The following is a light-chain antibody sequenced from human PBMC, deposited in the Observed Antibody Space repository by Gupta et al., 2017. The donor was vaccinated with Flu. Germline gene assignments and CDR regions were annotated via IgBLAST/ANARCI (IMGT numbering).Light chain of an antibody. CDR3: QQRNSWPYT. CDR1: GDYNF. V-gene: IGKV3-11*01. J-gene: IGKJ2*01. Sequence: TILSWIPGGKTHLYWRGQQGDYNFFGLVQQKPGQAPRLLVYDASNRASGLPSRISGSGSGTDFTLTISSLQPEDFAVYYCQQRNSWPYTFGQGTKLEIK. CDR2: DAS.